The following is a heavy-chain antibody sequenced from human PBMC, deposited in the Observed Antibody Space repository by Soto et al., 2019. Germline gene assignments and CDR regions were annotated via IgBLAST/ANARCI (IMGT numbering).Heavy chain of an antibody. Sequence: ASVKVSCKASGYTFTSYAMHWVRQAPGQRLEWMGWINAGNGNTKYSQKFQGRVTITRDTSASTAYMELSSLRSEDTAVYYCARDRTYYGSGGFDYWGQGTLVTVSS. CDR2: INAGNGNT. D-gene: IGHD3-10*01. CDR1: GYTFTSYA. J-gene: IGHJ4*02. CDR3: ARDRTYYGSGGFDY. V-gene: IGHV1-3*01.